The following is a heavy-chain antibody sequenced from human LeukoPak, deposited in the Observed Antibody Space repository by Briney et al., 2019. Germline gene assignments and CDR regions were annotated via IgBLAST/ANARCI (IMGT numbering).Heavy chain of an antibody. Sequence: PSETLSLTCTVSGRSISSYYWSWIRQPPGKGLEWIGYIYYSGSTNYNPSLKSRVTISVDTSKNQFSLKLSSVTAADTAVYYCASKWELRNWGQGTLVTVSS. J-gene: IGHJ4*02. CDR2: IYYSGST. CDR3: ASKWELRN. D-gene: IGHD1-26*01. V-gene: IGHV4-59*01. CDR1: GRSISSYY.